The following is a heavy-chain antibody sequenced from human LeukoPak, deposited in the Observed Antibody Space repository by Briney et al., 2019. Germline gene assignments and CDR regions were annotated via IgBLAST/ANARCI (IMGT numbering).Heavy chain of an antibody. CDR2: IYYSGST. CDR3: ALDSSGWSDDSFDI. CDR1: GASISFYY. J-gene: IGHJ3*02. Sequence: PSETLSLTCTVSGASISFYYWSWIRQPPGKGLEWIGYIYYSGSTNYNPSPKSRVTMSIDTSKNQFSLNLNSVTAADTAVYYCALDSSGWSDDSFDIWGHGTMVTVSS. D-gene: IGHD6-13*01. V-gene: IGHV4-59*01.